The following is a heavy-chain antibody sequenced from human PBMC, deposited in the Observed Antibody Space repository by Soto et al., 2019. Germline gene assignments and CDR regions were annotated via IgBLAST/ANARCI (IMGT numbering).Heavy chain of an antibody. Sequence: GGSLRLSCAASGFTFSSYAMSWVRPAPGKGLEWVSAISGSGGSTYYADSVKGRFTISRDNSKNTLYLQMNSLRAEDTAVYYCAKSPVVVVAATYFDYWGQGTLVTVSS. CDR3: AKSPVVVVAATYFDY. V-gene: IGHV3-23*01. CDR2: ISGSGGST. CDR1: GFTFSSYA. D-gene: IGHD2-15*01. J-gene: IGHJ4*02.